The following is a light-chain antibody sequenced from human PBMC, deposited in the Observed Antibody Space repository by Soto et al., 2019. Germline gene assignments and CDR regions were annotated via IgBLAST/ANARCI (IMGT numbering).Light chain of an antibody. J-gene: IGLJ2*01. CDR3: SSYRTGSYRTGSTYVV. V-gene: IGLV2-14*03. CDR2: EVR. Sequence: QSALTQPASVSGSPGQSITISCTGTTSDIGGFNYVSWYQQHPGKAPRLLIYEVRDRPSGVSNRFSGSKSGSTASLTISGLQAEDDAAYYCSSYRTGSYRTGSTYVVFGGGTKLTVL. CDR1: TSDIGGFNY.